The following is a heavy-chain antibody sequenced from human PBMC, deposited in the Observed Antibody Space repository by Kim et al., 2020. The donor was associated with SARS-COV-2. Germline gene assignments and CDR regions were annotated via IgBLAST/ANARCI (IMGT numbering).Heavy chain of an antibody. CDR3: AREGSQLVRS. J-gene: IGHJ4*02. V-gene: IGHV3-21*01. D-gene: IGHD6-13*01. Sequence: GGSLRLSCAASGFTFSSYSMNWVRQAPGKGLEWVSSISSSSSYIYYADSVKGRFTISRDNAKNSLYLQMDSLRAEDTAVYYCAREGSQLVRSWGQGTLVTVSS. CDR2: ISSSSSYI. CDR1: GFTFSSYS.